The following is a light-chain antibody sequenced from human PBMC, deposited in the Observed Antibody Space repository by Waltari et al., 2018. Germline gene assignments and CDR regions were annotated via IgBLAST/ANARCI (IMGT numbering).Light chain of an antibody. CDR3: LLYFGGAVV. J-gene: IGLJ2*01. V-gene: IGLV7-43*01. Sequence: QTVVTQEPSLTVSPGGTVTLTCASRTGAVTSDYYPNWFQQKPGQAPRALIYSTSNKPSWTPARFSDSLLGGKAALTLSGVQPEDEAEYYCLLYFGGAVVFGGGTKLTVL. CDR1: TGAVTSDYY. CDR2: STS.